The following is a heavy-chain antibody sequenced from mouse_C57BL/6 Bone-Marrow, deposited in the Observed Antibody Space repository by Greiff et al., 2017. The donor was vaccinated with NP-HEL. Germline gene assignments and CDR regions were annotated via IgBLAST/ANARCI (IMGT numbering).Heavy chain of an antibody. V-gene: IGHV3-1*01. D-gene: IGHD2-4*01. Sequence: DVQLQESGPGMVKPSQSLSLTCTVTGYSITSGYDWHWIRHFPGNKLEWMGYISYSGSTNYNPSLKSRISITHDTSKNHFFLKLNSVTTEDTATYYGAREGNDYDGDYYAMDYWGQGTSVTVSS. J-gene: IGHJ4*01. CDR1: GYSITSGYD. CDR3: AREGNDYDGDYYAMDY. CDR2: ISYSGST.